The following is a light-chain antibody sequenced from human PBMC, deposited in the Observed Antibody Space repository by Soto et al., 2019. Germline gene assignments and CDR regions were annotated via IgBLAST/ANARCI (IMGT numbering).Light chain of an antibody. CDR2: EVS. CDR3: SSYTTNNSPHV. J-gene: IGLJ1*01. CDR1: SSDVGGYNY. V-gene: IGLV2-14*01. Sequence: QSALTQPASVSGSPGQSSTISCTGTSSDVGGYNYVSWYQHHPGKAPKLIIYEVSNRPSGVSNRFSGSKSGNTASLIISGLQAEDEADYYCSSYTTNNSPHVFGAGTKLTVL.